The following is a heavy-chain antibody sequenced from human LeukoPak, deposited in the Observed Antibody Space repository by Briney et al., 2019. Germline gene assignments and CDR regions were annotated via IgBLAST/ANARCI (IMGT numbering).Heavy chain of an antibody. V-gene: IGHV1-2*02. CDR1: GYTFTGYY. CDR3: ARDLEVGATVYYFDY. D-gene: IGHD1-26*01. Sequence: ASVKVSCKASGYTFTGYYMHWVRQAPGQGLEWMGWINPNSGGTNYAQKFQGRVTMTRDTSISTAYMEPSRLRSDDTAVYYCARDLEVGATVYYFDYWGQGTLVTVSS. CDR2: INPNSGGT. J-gene: IGHJ4*02.